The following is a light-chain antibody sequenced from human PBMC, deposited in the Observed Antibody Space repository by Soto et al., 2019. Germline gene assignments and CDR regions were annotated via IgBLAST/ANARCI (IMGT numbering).Light chain of an antibody. CDR2: GVT. J-gene: IGLJ3*02. CDR3: FSYAGSSIWV. Sequence: QSALTQSASVSGSPGQSITISCTGTRSDIGSYNNVAWYQKHPGKAPRVMIFGVTKRPSGISNRFFGSKSGSTASLTISGLQAEDEADYFCFSYAGSSIWVFGGGTKLTVL. CDR1: RSDIGSYNN. V-gene: IGLV2-23*02.